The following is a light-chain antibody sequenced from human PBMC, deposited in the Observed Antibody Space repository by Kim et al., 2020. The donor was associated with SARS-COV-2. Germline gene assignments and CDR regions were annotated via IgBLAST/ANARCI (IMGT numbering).Light chain of an antibody. V-gene: IGLV3-19*01. CDR3: NSRDSSGNLYV. Sequence: SSELTQDPAVSVALGQTVSFTCQGDSLRTYYAGWYQQKPGQAPVLVIYGKNNRPSGIPDRFSGSSSGDTASLTITGAQADDEADYYCNSRDSSGNLYVFG. CDR2: GKN. J-gene: IGLJ1*01. CDR1: SLRTYY.